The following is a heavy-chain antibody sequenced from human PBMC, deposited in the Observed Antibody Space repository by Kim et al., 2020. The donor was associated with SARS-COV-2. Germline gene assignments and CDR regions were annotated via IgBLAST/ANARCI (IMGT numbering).Heavy chain of an antibody. CDR1: GFTFGDYA. D-gene: IGHD3-10*01. CDR2: IRSKAYGGTA. V-gene: IGHV3-49*04. J-gene: IGHJ4*02. Sequence: GGSLRLSCTTSGFTFGDYALNWVRQAPGKGLEWIGFIRSKAYGGTAEYAASVKGRFTISRDDSKTIAYLQMNSLRTEDTAVYFCSREDGSGRFYTTTFDSGGQGTRVTVSS. CDR3: SREDGSGRFYTTTFDS.